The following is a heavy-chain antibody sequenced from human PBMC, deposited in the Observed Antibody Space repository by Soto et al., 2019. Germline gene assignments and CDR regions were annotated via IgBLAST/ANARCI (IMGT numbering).Heavy chain of an antibody. V-gene: IGHV1-8*01. CDR3: AIYGSGSYFWFDP. Sequence: ASVKVSCKASGYTFTSYDINWVRQATGQGLEWMGWMNPNSGNTGYAQKFQGRVTMTRNTSISTAYMELSSLRSEDTAGYYCAIYGSGSYFWFDPWGQGTLVTVSS. J-gene: IGHJ5*02. CDR1: GYTFTSYD. D-gene: IGHD3-10*01. CDR2: MNPNSGNT.